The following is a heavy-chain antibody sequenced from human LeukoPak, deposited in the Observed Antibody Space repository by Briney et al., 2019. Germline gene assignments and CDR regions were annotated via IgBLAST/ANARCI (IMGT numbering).Heavy chain of an antibody. CDR1: GGSFSGYS. CDR3: ARVRHSSGWLVRRGYYYYGMDV. D-gene: IGHD6-19*01. Sequence: PSETLSLTCAVYGGSFSGYSWSWIRQPPGKGLEWIGEINHSGSTNYNPSLKSRVTISVDTSKNQFSLKLSSVTAADTAVYYCARVRHSSGWLVRRGYYYYGMDVWGQGTTVTVSS. V-gene: IGHV4-34*01. J-gene: IGHJ6*02. CDR2: INHSGST.